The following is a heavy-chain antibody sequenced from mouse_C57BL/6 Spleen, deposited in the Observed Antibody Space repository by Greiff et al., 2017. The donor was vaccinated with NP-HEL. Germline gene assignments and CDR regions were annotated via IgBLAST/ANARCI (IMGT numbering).Heavy chain of an antibody. CDR1: GYTFTSYW. CDR3: AIHYYGSEDY. Sequence: QVQLQQPGAELVQPGASVKVSCKASGYTFTSYWMHWVKQRPGPGLEWIGRIHPSDSDTNYNQKFKGKATLTVDKSSSTAYMQLSSPTSEDSAVYYCAIHYYGSEDYWGQGTTLTVSS. V-gene: IGHV1-74*01. D-gene: IGHD1-1*01. J-gene: IGHJ2*01. CDR2: IHPSDSDT.